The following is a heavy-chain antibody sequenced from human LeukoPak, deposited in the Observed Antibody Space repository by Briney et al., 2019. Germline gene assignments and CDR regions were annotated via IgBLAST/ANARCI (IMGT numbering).Heavy chain of an antibody. CDR1: GGSFSGYY. CDR2: INHSGST. Sequence: SETLSLTCAVNGGSFSGYYWIWIRQPPGKGLEWMGEINHSGSTNYNPSLKSRVTISVDTSKNQFSLKLNSVTAADTAVYYCARGGECGSCDGFDMWGQGIMVTVSS. D-gene: IGHD2-15*01. V-gene: IGHV4-34*01. J-gene: IGHJ3*02. CDR3: ARGGECGSCDGFDM.